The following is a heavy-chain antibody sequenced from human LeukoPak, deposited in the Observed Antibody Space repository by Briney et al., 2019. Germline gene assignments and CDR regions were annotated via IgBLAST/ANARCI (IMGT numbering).Heavy chain of an antibody. J-gene: IGHJ4*02. CDR3: ARVNSLLASSWGL. D-gene: IGHD6-13*01. CDR2: IKQDGSEK. CDR1: GFTFNIYW. V-gene: IGHV3-7*01. Sequence: GGSLRLSCAASGFTFNIYWMSWVRQAPGKGLEWVANIKQDGSEKYYVDSVKGRFTISRDNATTSLYLQMNSLRAEDTAVYSCARVNSLLASSWGLWGQGTLVTVSS.